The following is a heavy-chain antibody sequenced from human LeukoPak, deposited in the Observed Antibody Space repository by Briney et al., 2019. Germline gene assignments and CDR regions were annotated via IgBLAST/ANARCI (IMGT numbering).Heavy chain of an antibody. J-gene: IGHJ4*02. V-gene: IGHV1-69*04. CDR1: GYTFTSYG. D-gene: IGHD1-14*01. CDR3: ARVISGTWLWF. CDR2: IIPTLEIA. Sequence: SVKVSCKASGYTFTSYGISWVRQAPGQGLEWMGRIIPTLEIANYAQKFQGRITITADKSTSTAYMELRSLRPEDTAVYYCARVISGTWLWFWGQGTLVTVSS.